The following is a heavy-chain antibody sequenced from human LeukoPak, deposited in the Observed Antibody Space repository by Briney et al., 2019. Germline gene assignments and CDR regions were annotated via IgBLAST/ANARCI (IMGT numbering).Heavy chain of an antibody. D-gene: IGHD3-22*01. CDR2: IRQDGSEK. V-gene: IGHV3-7*03. J-gene: IGHJ3*02. CDR1: GFTFSSYW. CDR3: ARDRNYDSSGYYYIPDAFDI. Sequence: GGSLRLSCVASGFTFSSYWMSWVRQAPGKGLEWVANIRQDGSEKYYVDSVKGRFTISRDNAKNSLYLQMNSLRAEDTAVYYCARDRNYDSSGYYYIPDAFDIWGQGTMVTVSS.